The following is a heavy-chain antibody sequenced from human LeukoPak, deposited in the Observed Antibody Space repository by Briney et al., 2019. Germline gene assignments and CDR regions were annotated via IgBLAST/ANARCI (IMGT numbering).Heavy chain of an antibody. Sequence: QPGGSLRLSCAASGFTFSSYAMSWVRQAPGKGLEWVSAISGSGGSTYYADSVKGRFTISRDNAKNSLYLQMNSLRAEDTAVYYCARVSSWYSFDYWGQGTLVTVSS. CDR2: ISGSGGST. CDR1: GFTFSSYA. D-gene: IGHD6-13*01. J-gene: IGHJ4*02. CDR3: ARVSSWYSFDY. V-gene: IGHV3-23*01.